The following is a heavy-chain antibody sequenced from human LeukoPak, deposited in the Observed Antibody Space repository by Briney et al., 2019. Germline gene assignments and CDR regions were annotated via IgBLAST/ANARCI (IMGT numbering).Heavy chain of an antibody. J-gene: IGHJ4*02. V-gene: IGHV3-30*04. D-gene: IGHD3-10*01. Sequence: PGGSLRLSCAASGFTFSSYAMHWVRQAPGKGLEWGAVISYDGSNKYYADSVKGRFTISRDNSKNTPYLQMNSLRAEDTAVYYCAREFVIYGSGSYYLPLYWGQGTLVTVSS. CDR1: GFTFSSYA. CDR2: ISYDGSNK. CDR3: AREFVIYGSGSYYLPLY.